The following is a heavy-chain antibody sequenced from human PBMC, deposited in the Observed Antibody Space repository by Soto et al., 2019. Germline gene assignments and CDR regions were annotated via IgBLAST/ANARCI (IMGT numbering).Heavy chain of an antibody. CDR2: ISYDGSNK. V-gene: IGHV3-30*18. CDR3: AKDRVPVRYYYGMDV. D-gene: IGHD3-10*01. J-gene: IGHJ6*02. CDR1: GFTFSSYG. Sequence: QVQLVESGGGVVQPGRSLRLSCAASGFTFSSYGMHWVRQAPGKGLEWVAVISYDGSNKYYADSVKGRFTISRDNSKNTLYLQMNSLRAEDTAVYYCAKDRVPVRYYYGMDVWGQGTTVTVSS.